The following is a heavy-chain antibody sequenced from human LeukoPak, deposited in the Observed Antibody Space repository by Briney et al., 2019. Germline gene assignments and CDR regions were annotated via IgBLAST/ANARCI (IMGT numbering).Heavy chain of an antibody. J-gene: IGHJ4*02. V-gene: IGHV1-69*05. Sequence: GASVKVSCNASGGTFSSYAISWVRQAPGQGLEWMGGIIPIFGTANYAQKFQGRVTITTDESTSTAYMELSSLRSEDTAVYYCARSITIFGVVSHFDYWGQGTLVTVSS. D-gene: IGHD3-3*01. CDR2: IIPIFGTA. CDR1: GGTFSSYA. CDR3: ARSITIFGVVSHFDY.